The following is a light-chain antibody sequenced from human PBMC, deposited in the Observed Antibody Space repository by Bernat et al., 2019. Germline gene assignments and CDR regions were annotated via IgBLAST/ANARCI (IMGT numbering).Light chain of an antibody. CDR1: QSISTW. CDR2: RAS. V-gene: IGKV1-5*03. J-gene: IGKJ1*01. Sequence: DIQMTQSPSTLSASVGDRVTITCRASQSISTWLAWYQQKLGKAPKLLIDRASTLEDGAPSRFSGNGSGTEFTLTISSLQPDDFATYYCQQFSSYWKTFGQGTKVEIK. CDR3: QQFSSYWKT.